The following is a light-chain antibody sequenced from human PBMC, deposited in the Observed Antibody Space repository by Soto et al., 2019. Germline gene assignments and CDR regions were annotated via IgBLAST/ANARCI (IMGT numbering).Light chain of an antibody. Sequence: ENVMTQSPGTLSLSPGERATLSCRASQSVSTNYVAWYQQKPGQAPRLLIYGASSRASGIPGRFRGSGSGTDFTLTISRLEPEDFAVYYCQQYGTSPPLTFGGGTKVDIK. J-gene: IGKJ4*01. CDR2: GAS. CDR1: QSVSTNY. CDR3: QQYGTSPPLT. V-gene: IGKV3-20*01.